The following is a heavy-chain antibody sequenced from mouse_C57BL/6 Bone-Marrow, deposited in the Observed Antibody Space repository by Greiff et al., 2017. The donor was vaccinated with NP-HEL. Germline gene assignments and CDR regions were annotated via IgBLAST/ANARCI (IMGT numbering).Heavy chain of an antibody. CDR2: IYPGSGST. J-gene: IGHJ1*03. CDR3: ASSLYWYFDV. V-gene: IGHV1-55*01. D-gene: IGHD1-1*01. CDR1: GYTFTSYW. Sequence: QVQLQQPGAELVKPGASVKMSCKASGYTFTSYWITWVKQRPGQGLEWIGDIYPGSGSTNYNEKFKSKATLTVDTSSSTAYMQLSSLSSEDSAVYYCASSLYWYFDVWGTGTTVTVSS.